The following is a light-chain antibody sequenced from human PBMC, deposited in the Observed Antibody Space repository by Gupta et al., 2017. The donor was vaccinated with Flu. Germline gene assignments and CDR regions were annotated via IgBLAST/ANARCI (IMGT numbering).Light chain of an antibody. CDR2: WAS. CDR1: QSFLYSSNNKTY. V-gene: IGKV4-1*01. J-gene: IGKJ2*01. CDR3: QQHESRTLFT. Sequence: IVITTSPASLAVSLGKRATINCKSSQSFLYSSNNKTYLAWYQQKPGQPPKLLIYWASTRESVVPDLCGGGGGRNVFTLTISSQQEDVAAFYYQQHESRTLFTFGQGTXVDI.